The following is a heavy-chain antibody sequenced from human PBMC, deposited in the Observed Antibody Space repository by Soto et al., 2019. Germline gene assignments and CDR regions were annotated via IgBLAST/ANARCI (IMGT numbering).Heavy chain of an antibody. J-gene: IGHJ4*02. CDR3: ARVGQLFWTDIVVVVAATLTGGYFDY. D-gene: IGHD2-15*01. Sequence: ASVKVSCKASGYTFTSYCMHWVRQAPGQGLEWMGIINPSGGSTSYAQKFQGRVTMTRDTSTSTVYTELSSLRSEDTAVYYFARVGQLFWTDIVVVVAATLTGGYFDYWGQGTLVTVSS. CDR2: INPSGGST. CDR1: GYTFTSYC. V-gene: IGHV1-46*01.